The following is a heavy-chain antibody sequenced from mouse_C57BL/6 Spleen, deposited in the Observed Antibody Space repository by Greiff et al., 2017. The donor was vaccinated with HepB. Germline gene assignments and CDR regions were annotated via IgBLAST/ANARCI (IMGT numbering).Heavy chain of an antibody. CDR1: GYTFTSYW. CDR2: IDPSDSYT. CDR3: ARKALYDGYYEFAY. D-gene: IGHD2-3*01. J-gene: IGHJ3*01. V-gene: IGHV1-50*01. Sequence: QVQLKQPGAELVKPGASVKLSCKASGYTFTSYWMQWVKQRPGQGLEWIGEIDPSDSYTNYNQKFRGKATLTVDTSSSTAYMPLSSLTSEDSAVYYCARKALYDGYYEFAYWGQGTLVTDSA.